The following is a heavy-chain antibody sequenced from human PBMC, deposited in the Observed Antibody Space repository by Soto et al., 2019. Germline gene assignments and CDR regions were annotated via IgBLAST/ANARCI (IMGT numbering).Heavy chain of an antibody. V-gene: IGHV3-7*03. CDR3: TRDGSPFALDV. J-gene: IGHJ6*02. CDR1: GFTFSSFW. CDR2: IKTDGSER. Sequence: GGSLRLSCAASGFTFSSFWMSWARQAPGKGLEWVANIKTDGSERYYMDSVRGRFTTSRDNSRNIFYLQMNSLTGEDTAVYYCTRDGSPFALDVWGLGTSVTVSS.